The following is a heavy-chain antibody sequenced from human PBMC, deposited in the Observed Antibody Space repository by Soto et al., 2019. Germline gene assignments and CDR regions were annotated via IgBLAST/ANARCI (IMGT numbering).Heavy chain of an antibody. D-gene: IGHD3-22*01. CDR3: ASLIYDSSNFYDNDY. CDR1: GFTFSGPS. V-gene: IGHV3-73*02. CDR2: SRSKANNYAT. Sequence: EVQLVESGGGWVQPGGSRRLPGAPPGFTFSGPSFPWVPQASGKGLGWVAGSRSKANNYATTYAASVKGRFTISRDESKNTTYLQMNSLKTEDTAIYYCASLIYDSSNFYDNDYWGQGTLVTVSS. J-gene: IGHJ4*02.